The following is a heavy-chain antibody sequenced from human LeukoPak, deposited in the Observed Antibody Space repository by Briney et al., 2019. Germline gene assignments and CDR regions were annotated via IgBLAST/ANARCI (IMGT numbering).Heavy chain of an antibody. CDR2: LTASGGST. Sequence: GGSLRLSCAASGFTFSSYSMNWVRQAPGKGLEWVSSLTASGGSTYHADSVKGRFTISRDNSKSTLYLQMNSLKVEDTAIYYCAKWHTLKLAPTHYWGRGTLVTVSS. CDR3: AKWHTLKLAPTHY. V-gene: IGHV3-23*01. CDR1: GFTFSSYS. J-gene: IGHJ4*02.